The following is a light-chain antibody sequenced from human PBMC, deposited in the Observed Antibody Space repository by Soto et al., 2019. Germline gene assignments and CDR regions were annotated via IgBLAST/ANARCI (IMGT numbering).Light chain of an antibody. CDR1: SSNIGNSF. CDR2: DND. Sequence: QSVLTQPPSVSAAPGQKVTISCSGSSSNIGNSFVFWYQQLPGTAPKLLIYDNDKGPSGIPDRFSGSKSGTSATLGITGLQTGDEADYYCGAWDTSLSAVVFGGGTKLTVL. J-gene: IGLJ2*01. V-gene: IGLV1-51*01. CDR3: GAWDTSLSAVV.